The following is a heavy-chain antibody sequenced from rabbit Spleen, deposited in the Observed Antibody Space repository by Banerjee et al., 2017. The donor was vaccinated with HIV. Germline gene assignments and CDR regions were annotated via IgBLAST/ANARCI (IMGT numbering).Heavy chain of an antibody. CDR1: GFSFSTNYY. V-gene: IGHV1S45*01. CDR3: ARGGYVAAYDGSYFSL. D-gene: IGHD6-1*01. CDR2: IYTGSGST. Sequence: QEQLEESGGDLVQPEGSLTLTCTATGFSFSTNYYMCWVRQAPGKGLEWIGCIYTGSGSTYYANWAKGRFTISKASSTTVTLQMTSLTAADTATYFCARGGYVAAYDGSYFSLWGPGTLVTVS. J-gene: IGHJ4*01.